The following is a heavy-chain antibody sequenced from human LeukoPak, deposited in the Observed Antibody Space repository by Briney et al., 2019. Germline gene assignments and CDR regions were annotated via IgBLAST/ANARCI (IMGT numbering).Heavy chain of an antibody. CDR2: INHSGST. CDR1: GGSFSGYY. CDR3: AIATVGGYDYYCYVMDV. D-gene: IGHD4-17*01. Sequence: SETLSLTCAVYGGSFSGYYWSWIRQPPGKGLEWIGEINHSGSTNYNTSLKSRVTISVDTSTNQFSLKLSSVTAADTAVYYCAIATVGGYDYYCYVMDVWGQGTTVTVSS. V-gene: IGHV4-34*01. J-gene: IGHJ6*02.